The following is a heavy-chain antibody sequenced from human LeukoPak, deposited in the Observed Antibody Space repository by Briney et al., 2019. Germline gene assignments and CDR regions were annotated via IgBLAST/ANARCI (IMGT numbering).Heavy chain of an antibody. CDR3: ALVRGVAPPDAFDI. V-gene: IGHV3-72*01. D-gene: IGHD3-10*01. CDR2: TRNKANSYTT. J-gene: IGHJ3*02. Sequence: GGSLRLSCAASGFTFSGHYMDWVRQAPGKGLEWVGRTRNKANSYTTEYAASVKGRFTISRDDSKNSLYLQMNSLKTEDTAVYYCALVRGVAPPDAFDIWGQGTMVTVSS. CDR1: GFTFSGHY.